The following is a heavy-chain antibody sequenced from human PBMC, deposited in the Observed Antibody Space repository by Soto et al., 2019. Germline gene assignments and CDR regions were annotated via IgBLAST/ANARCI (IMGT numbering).Heavy chain of an antibody. D-gene: IGHD3-9*01. J-gene: IGHJ5*02. CDR1: GFSLSTSGVG. CDR3: PPYDILTGTFDP. CDR2: IYWDDDK. Sequence: QITLKESGPTLVKPTQTLTLTCTFSGFSLSTSGVGVGWIRQPPGKALEWLALIYWDDDKRYSPSLKSRLTITKDTSKTQVVLTMTNMDPVDTATYYCPPYDILTGTFDPWGQGTLVTVSS. V-gene: IGHV2-5*02.